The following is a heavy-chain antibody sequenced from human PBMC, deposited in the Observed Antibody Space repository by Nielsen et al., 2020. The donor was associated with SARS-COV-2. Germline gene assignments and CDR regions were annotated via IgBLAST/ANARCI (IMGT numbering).Heavy chain of an antibody. V-gene: IGHV3-9*01. Sequence: SLKISCAASGFTFDDYAMHWVRQAPGKGLEWVSGISWNSGSIGYADSVKGRFTISRDNAKNSLYLQMNSLRAEDTALYYCAKLPAGGKDAFDIWGQGTMVTVSS. CDR2: ISWNSGSI. CDR1: GFTFDDYA. J-gene: IGHJ3*02. D-gene: IGHD2-8*02. CDR3: AKLPAGGKDAFDI.